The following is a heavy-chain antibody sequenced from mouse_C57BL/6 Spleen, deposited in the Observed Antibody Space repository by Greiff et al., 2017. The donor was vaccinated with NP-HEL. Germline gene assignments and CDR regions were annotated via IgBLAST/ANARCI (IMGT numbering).Heavy chain of an antibody. CDR1: GFTIKDYY. D-gene: IGHD3-2*02. V-gene: IGHV14-1*01. CDR2: IDPADGDT. J-gene: IGHJ2*01. Sequence: VQLKQSGAELVRPGASVKLSCTASGFTIKDYYMHWVKQRPEQGLEWIGRIDPADGDTEYAPKFQGKATMPADTSSNTAYLQRSSLTSEDTAVYYCTTWGSAGHFDDWGQGTTLTVSS. CDR3: TTWGSAGHFDD.